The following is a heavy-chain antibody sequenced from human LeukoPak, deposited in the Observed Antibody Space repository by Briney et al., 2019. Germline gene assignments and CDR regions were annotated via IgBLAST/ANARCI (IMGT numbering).Heavy chain of an antibody. J-gene: IGHJ4*02. Sequence: PGGSLRLSCTASGFTFGGFAMSWFRQAPGRGLEWVGFIRSKTYGETTEYAASVKGRFTISRDDSKSIAYLQMNSLKTEDTAVYFCTSFCGGDCFSTASYWGQGTLVTVSS. CDR3: TSFCGGDCFSTASY. CDR1: GFTFGGFA. V-gene: IGHV3-49*03. D-gene: IGHD2-21*02. CDR2: IRSKTYGETT.